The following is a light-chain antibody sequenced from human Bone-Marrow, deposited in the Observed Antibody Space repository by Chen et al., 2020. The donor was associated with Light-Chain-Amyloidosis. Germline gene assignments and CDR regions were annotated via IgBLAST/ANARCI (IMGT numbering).Light chain of an antibody. V-gene: IGLV3-21*02. Sequence: SYVLTQPPSVSVAPGQTARIACGGDDIGGKSVHWYQQKPGQAPVLVVYDASDRPSGIPARFSGSNSGNTATLTISRVEAGDEADFYCQVWDSRTESRLFGGGTKLTVL. J-gene: IGLJ2*01. CDR3: QVWDSRTESRL. CDR1: DIGGKS. CDR2: DAS.